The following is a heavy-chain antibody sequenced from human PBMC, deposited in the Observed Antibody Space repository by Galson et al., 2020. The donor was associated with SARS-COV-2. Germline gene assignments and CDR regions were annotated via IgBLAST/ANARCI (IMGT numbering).Heavy chain of an antibody. Sequence: GESLKISCKGSGYMFSNYWIGWVRQMPGKGLEWMGIIYPGDSETRYSPSFQGQVTISADKSSSTAYLQWSSLKASDTAMYYCARQLGIEYQDRHHDLVDAFGIWGQGTMVTVSS. CDR2: IYPGDSET. CDR1: GYMFSNYW. J-gene: IGHJ3*02. CDR3: ARQLGIEYQDRHHDLVDAFGI. V-gene: IGHV5-51*01. D-gene: IGHD2-2*01.